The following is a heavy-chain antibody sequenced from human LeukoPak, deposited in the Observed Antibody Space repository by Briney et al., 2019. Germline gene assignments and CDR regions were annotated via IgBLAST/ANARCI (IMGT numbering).Heavy chain of an antibody. J-gene: IGHJ4*02. CDR1: GFTFSSYW. V-gene: IGHV3-7*01. Sequence: TGGSLRLSCAASGFTFSSYWMSWVHQAPGKGLEWVANIKQDGSEKYYVDSVRGRFTISRDNAKNSLYLQMNSLRAEDTAVYYCARESSWGSSSWYYFDYWGQGTLVTVSS. CDR2: IKQDGSEK. CDR3: ARESSWGSSSWYYFDY. D-gene: IGHD6-13*01.